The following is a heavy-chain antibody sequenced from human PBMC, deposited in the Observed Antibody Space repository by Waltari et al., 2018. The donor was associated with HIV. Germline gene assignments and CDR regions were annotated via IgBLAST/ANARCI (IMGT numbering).Heavy chain of an antibody. Sequence: EVQLVETGGGLIQPGGSLRLPCAASESTVSSDYMSWVCPAPGKGLEWVSVIYSGGSTYYADSVKGRFTISRDNSKNTLYLQMNSLRAEDTAIYYCARGSEYSGYADAFDIWGQGTMVTVSS. CDR2: IYSGGST. D-gene: IGHD5-12*01. V-gene: IGHV3-53*02. J-gene: IGHJ3*02. CDR3: ARGSEYSGYADAFDI. CDR1: ESTVSSDY.